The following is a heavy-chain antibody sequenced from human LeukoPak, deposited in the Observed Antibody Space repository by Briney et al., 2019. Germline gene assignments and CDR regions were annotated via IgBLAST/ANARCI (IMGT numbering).Heavy chain of an antibody. CDR3: AKSRGQTQGNYYMDV. Sequence: GGSLRLSCAASGLTFSSYAMSWVRQGPGKGLEWVPGISGSGGSTYYADSVKGRFTISRDNSKNTLYLQMNSLRAEDTAVYYCAKSRGQTQGNYYMDVWGKGTTVTVSS. CDR1: GLTFSSYA. J-gene: IGHJ6*03. V-gene: IGHV3-23*01. CDR2: ISGSGGST.